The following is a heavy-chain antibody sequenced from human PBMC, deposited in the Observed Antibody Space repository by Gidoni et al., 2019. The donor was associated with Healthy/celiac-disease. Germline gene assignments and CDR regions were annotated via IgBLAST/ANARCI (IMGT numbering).Heavy chain of an antibody. V-gene: IGHV1-2*02. CDR3: ARDTSIGYCSGGSCTNWFDP. CDR2: INPNSGGT. Sequence: QVQLVQSGAEVKKPGASVKVSCKASGYTFTGYYMHWVRQAPGQGLEWMGWINPNSGGTNYAQKFQGRVTMTRDTSIGTAYMELSRLRSDDTAVYYCARDTSIGYCSGGSCTNWFDPWGQGTLVTVSS. CDR1: GYTFTGYY. D-gene: IGHD2-15*01. J-gene: IGHJ5*02.